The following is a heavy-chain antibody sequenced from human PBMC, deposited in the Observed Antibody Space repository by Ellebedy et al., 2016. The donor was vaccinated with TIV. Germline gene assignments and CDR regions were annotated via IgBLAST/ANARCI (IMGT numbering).Heavy chain of an antibody. J-gene: IGHJ6*02. CDR3: ARVRRGSSGMDV. D-gene: IGHD6-13*01. CDR2: INPDSGVT. V-gene: IGHV1-2*02. CDR1: GYTFTANY. Sequence: ASVKVSCKASGYTFTANYVHWARQAPGQGPEWMGWINPDSGVTNFAQKFQGRVTMTRDTSVNTAYMELSRLESDDTAVYYCARVRRGSSGMDVWGQGTTVTVS.